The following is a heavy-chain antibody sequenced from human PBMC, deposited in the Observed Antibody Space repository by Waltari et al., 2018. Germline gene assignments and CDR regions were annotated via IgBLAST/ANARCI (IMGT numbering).Heavy chain of an antibody. Sequence: EVQLVESGGVVVQPGGSLRLSCAASGFTFADYTMHWVRQAPGKGLEWVSLISWDGGSTYYADSVKGRFTISRDNSKNSLYLQMNSLRTEDTALYYCAKDKGLRGTRYYFDYWGQGTLVTVSS. D-gene: IGHD1-1*01. CDR2: ISWDGGST. CDR1: GFTFADYT. V-gene: IGHV3-43*01. J-gene: IGHJ4*02. CDR3: AKDKGLRGTRYYFDY.